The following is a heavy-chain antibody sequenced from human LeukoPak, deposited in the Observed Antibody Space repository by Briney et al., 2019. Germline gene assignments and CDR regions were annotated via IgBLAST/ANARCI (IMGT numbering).Heavy chain of an antibody. Sequence: GASLQISCKGSGYSFSNSYIGWVRQMPGKGLEWMGTIYPGDSDTRYSPSFQGRVTISADKSISTAYLQWSSLKASDTAIYYCARRRFVAGSYGYWGQGTLVTVSS. D-gene: IGHD3-10*01. V-gene: IGHV5-51*01. J-gene: IGHJ4*02. CDR3: ARRRFVAGSYGY. CDR1: GYSFSNSY. CDR2: IYPGDSDT.